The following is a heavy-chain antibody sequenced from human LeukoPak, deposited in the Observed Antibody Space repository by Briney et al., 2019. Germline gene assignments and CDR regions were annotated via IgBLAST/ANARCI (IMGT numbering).Heavy chain of an antibody. D-gene: IGHD3-3*01. CDR2: INPSGGST. CDR3: ARGIHEWLYLNY. Sequence: ASVKVSCKASGYTFTSYYIHWVRQAPGQGLEWMGIINPSGGSTSYAQKFQGRVTMTSDTSTSTVYMELSSLRAEDTAVYYCARGIHEWLYLNYWGQGALVTVSS. J-gene: IGHJ4*02. CDR1: GYTFTSYY. V-gene: IGHV1-46*01.